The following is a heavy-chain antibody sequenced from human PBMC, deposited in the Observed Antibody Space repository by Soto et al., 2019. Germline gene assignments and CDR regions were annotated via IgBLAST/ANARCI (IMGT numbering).Heavy chain of an antibody. CDR1: GYTFTSYG. V-gene: IGHV1-18*04. Sequence: ASVKVSCKASGYTFTSYGISWVRQAPGQGLEWMGWISAYNGNTNYAQKLQGRVTMTTDTSTSTAYMELRSLRAEDTAVYYCAKSPDFFCSSANCYRYYFDYWSQGTLVTVSS. D-gene: IGHD2-2*02. CDR3: AKSPDFFCSSANCYRYYFDY. J-gene: IGHJ4*02. CDR2: ISAYNGNT.